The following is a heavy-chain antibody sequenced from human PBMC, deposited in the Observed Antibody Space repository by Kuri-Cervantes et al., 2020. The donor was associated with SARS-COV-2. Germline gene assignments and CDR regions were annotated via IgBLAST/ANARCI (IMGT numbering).Heavy chain of an antibody. CDR1: GFTFSNAW. V-gene: IGHV3-15*01. CDR3: AKGDNWNDAMDV. Sequence: GGSLRLSCAASGFTFSNAWMSWVRQAPGKGLEWVGRIKSKTDGGTTDYAAPVKGRFTISRDDSKNTLYLQMNSLRAEDTAVYYCAKGDNWNDAMDVWGQGTTVTVDS. J-gene: IGHJ6*01. D-gene: IGHD1-1*01. CDR2: IKSKTDGGTT.